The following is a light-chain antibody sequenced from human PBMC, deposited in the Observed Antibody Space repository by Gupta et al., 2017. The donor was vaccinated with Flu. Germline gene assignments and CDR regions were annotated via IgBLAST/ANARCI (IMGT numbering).Light chain of an antibody. V-gene: IGLV2-14*01. CDR3: SSYRSSSTSFF. J-gene: IGLJ1*01. CDR2: GVN. Sequence: SALTQPASVSGSPGQSIAMSCTGTTSDVGANNYVSWYQQHPGKAPKVMIYGVNNRPSGVSDRFSCSKSGNTASLTISGLQVEDEADYYCSSYRSSSTSFFFGTGTKVTVL. CDR1: TSDVGANNY.